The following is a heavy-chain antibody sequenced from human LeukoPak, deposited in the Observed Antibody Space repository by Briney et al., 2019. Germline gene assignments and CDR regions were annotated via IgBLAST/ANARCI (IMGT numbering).Heavy chain of an antibody. V-gene: IGHV4-59*01. CDR1: GDSISSYY. CDR3: ARLARRYYFDY. CDR2: IYYRGST. J-gene: IGHJ4*02. Sequence: PSETLSLTCTFPGDSISSYYWSSIRQPPGKGLEWIGYIYYRGSTNYNPSLKSRVTISVATSKNQFSLKLSSVTAADTAVYYCARLARRYYFDYWGQGTLVTVSS.